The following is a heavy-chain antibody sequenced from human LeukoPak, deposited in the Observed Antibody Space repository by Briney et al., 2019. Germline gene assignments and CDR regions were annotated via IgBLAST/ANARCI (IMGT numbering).Heavy chain of an antibody. D-gene: IGHD2-15*01. CDR3: AKDRGYCSGGSCRYFDY. Sequence: PGGSLRLSCAASGFTFSSYWMHWVRQAPGKGLVWVSRINSDGSSTSYADSVKGRFTISRDNSKNTLYLQMNSLRAEDTAVYYCAKDRGYCSGGSCRYFDYWGQGTLVTVSS. CDR2: INSDGSST. V-gene: IGHV3-74*01. J-gene: IGHJ4*02. CDR1: GFTFSSYW.